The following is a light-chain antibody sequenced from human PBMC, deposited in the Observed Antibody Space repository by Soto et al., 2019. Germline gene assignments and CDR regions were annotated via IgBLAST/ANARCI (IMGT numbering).Light chain of an antibody. Sequence: QSVLTQPASVSGSPGQSITISCTGTSSDVGGYKYVSWYQLHPGKAPKLMIYEVSNRPSGISNRFSASKSGNTASLTISGLQADDDADYYCFSYTSSTAYVFGTGTKLTVL. J-gene: IGLJ1*01. CDR3: FSYTSSTAYV. CDR1: SSDVGGYKY. V-gene: IGLV2-14*01. CDR2: EVS.